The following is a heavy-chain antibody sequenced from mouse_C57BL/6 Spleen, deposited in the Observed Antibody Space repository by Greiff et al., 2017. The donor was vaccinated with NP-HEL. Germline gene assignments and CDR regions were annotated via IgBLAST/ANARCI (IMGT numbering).Heavy chain of an antibody. CDR1: GYSITSGYY. D-gene: IGHD6-1*01. Sequence: EVQLQESGPGLVKPSQSLSLTCSVTGYSITSGYYWNWIRQFPGNKLEWMGYISYDGSNNYNPSLKNRISITRDTSKNQFFLKLNSVPTEDTATYYCARDLLYYFDYWGQGTTLTVSS. CDR2: ISYDGSN. CDR3: ARDLLYYFDY. V-gene: IGHV3-6*01. J-gene: IGHJ2*01.